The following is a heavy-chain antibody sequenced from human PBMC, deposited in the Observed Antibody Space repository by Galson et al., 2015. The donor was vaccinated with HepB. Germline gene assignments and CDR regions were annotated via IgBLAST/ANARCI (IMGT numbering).Heavy chain of an antibody. CDR2: IHHTGTA. CDR1: GGTFNSFY. D-gene: IGHD3-10*01. J-gene: IGHJ4*02. Sequence: ETLSLTCAVYGGTFNSFYWNWIRQIPEKGLEWIGEIHHTGTANYNPSLTSRATLSVDTSKNQFSLILHSLTAADTAVYYCARGLRDRNSAMFYFDSWGQGTPVSVSS. V-gene: IGHV4-34*01. CDR3: ARGLRDRNSAMFYFDS.